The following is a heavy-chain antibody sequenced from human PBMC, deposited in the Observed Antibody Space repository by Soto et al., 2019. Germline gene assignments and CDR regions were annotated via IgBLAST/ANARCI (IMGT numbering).Heavy chain of an antibody. J-gene: IGHJ5*02. V-gene: IGHV1-69*01. CDR3: ARSQDSSGYWNSCFDP. CDR2: IIPIFGTA. CDR1: GGTFSTYT. Sequence: QVQLVQSGAEVKKPGSSVKVSCKSSGGTFSTYTLAWVRQAPGQGLEWVGGIIPIFGTANYPQKFKGRVTITADASTSTAYLELSTLRSEETAVYYCARSQDSSGYWNSCFDPWGQGNLVTVSS. D-gene: IGHD3-22*01.